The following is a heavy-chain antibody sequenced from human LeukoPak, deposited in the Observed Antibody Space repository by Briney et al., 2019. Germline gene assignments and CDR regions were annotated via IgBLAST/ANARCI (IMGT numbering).Heavy chain of an antibody. CDR3: AREYSSSWYLESAGYFQH. CDR1: GFTVSSND. J-gene: IGHJ1*01. CDR2: IYSGGST. V-gene: IGHV3-53*05. D-gene: IGHD6-13*01. Sequence: GGSLRLSCAASGFTVSSNDMSWVRLAPGKGLEWVSVIYSGGSTYYADSVKGRFTISRDNSKNTLYLQMNSLRAEDTAVYYCAREYSSSWYLESAGYFQHWGQGTLVTVSS.